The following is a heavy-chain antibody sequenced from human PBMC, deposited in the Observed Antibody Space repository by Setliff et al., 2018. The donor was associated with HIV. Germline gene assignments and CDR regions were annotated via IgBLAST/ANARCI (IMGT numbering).Heavy chain of an antibody. V-gene: IGHV4-39*01. CDR3: ARQSVRHDAFDI. CDR1: GGSISSSSYY. CDR2: IYYSGST. Sequence: SLTCTVSGGSISSSSYYWGWIRQPPGKGLEWIGSIYYSGSTYYNPSLKSRVTISVDTSKNQFSLKLSSVTAADTAVYYCARQSVRHDAFDIWGQGTMVTVSS. J-gene: IGHJ3*02. D-gene: IGHD4-17*01.